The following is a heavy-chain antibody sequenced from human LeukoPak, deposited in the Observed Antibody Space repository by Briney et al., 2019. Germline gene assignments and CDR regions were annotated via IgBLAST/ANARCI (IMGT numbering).Heavy chain of an antibody. J-gene: IGHJ4*02. CDR2: IGTGGGT. CDR1: GFTFSNYA. CDR3: ARSMGYSGYDCCASFDY. Sequence: GGSLRLSCAGSGFTFSNYAMHWVRQAPGKGLEWVSAIGTGGGTYYADSVKGRFTISRDNAKNSLYLQMNSLRAEDMAVYYCARSMGYSGYDCCASFDYWGQGTLVTVSS. D-gene: IGHD5-12*01. V-gene: IGHV3-13*01.